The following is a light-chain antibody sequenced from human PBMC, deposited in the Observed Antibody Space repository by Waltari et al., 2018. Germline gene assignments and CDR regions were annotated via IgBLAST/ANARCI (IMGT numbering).Light chain of an antibody. CDR2: GAS. V-gene: IGKV3-15*01. CDR3: QQYNNWPPA. CDR1: QSVSSN. Sequence: EIVMTQSPATLSVSPGERATLSCRARQSVSSNLAWYQQKPGQAPRLLIYGASNRATGIPARFSGSGSGTEFTLTISSMQSEDFAVYYCQQYNNWPPAFGQGTKVEIK. J-gene: IGKJ1*01.